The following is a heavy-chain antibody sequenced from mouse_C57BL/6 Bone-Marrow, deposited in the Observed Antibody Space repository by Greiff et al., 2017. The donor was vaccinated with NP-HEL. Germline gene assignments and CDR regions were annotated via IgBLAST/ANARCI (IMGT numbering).Heavy chain of an antibody. V-gene: IGHV1-76*01. CDR1: GYTFTDYY. D-gene: IGHD2-4*01. CDR2: IYPGSGNT. CDR3: ARSRLRPYYFDY. Sequence: QVQLKESGAELVRPGASVKLSCKASGYTFTDYYINWVKQRPGQGLEWIARIYPGSGNTYYNEKFKGKATLTAEKSSSTAYMQLSSLTSEDSAVYFCARSRLRPYYFDYWGQGTTLTVSS. J-gene: IGHJ2*01.